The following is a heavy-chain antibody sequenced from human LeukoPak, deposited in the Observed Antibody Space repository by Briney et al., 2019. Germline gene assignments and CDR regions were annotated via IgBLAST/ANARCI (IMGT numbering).Heavy chain of an antibody. Sequence: SETLSLTCTVSGGSISSYYWSWIRQPPGKGLEWIGYIYYSGSTNYNPSLKSRVTISVDTSKNQFSLKLSSVTAADTAVYYCARGPLYGGNRFDYWGQGTLVTVSS. J-gene: IGHJ4*02. CDR2: IYYSGST. CDR3: ARGPLYGGNRFDY. V-gene: IGHV4-59*08. D-gene: IGHD4-23*01. CDR1: GGSISSYY.